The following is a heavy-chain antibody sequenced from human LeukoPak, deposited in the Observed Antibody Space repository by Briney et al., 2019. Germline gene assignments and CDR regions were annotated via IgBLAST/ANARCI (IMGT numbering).Heavy chain of an antibody. CDR2: IKQDGSEK. Sequence: PGGSLRLSCSASGFTFNSYWMSWVRQAPGKGLEWVANIKQDGSEKDYVDSVKGRFTISRDNAKNSLYLQMNTLRAEDTAVYYCARRATPLDYWGQGTLVTVSS. CDR3: ARRATPLDY. D-gene: IGHD4-23*01. CDR1: GFTFNSYW. J-gene: IGHJ4*02. V-gene: IGHV3-7*01.